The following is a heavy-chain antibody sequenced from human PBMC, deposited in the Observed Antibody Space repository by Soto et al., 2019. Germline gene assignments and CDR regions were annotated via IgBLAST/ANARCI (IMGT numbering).Heavy chain of an antibody. Sequence: SGPTLVNPTQTLTLTCTFSEFSLSTPEVGVAWIRQPPGKALEWLAVNYWDDDKRYSPSLNGRLTITKDTSKNQVVLAMTNMDPVDTATYHCAHVRSGGHIEAWHNYCFDYWGPGTLVTVSS. CDR2: NYWDDDK. CDR1: EFSLSTPEVG. CDR3: AHVRSGGHIEAWHNYCFDY. D-gene: IGHD3-16*02. J-gene: IGHJ4*02. V-gene: IGHV2-5*02.